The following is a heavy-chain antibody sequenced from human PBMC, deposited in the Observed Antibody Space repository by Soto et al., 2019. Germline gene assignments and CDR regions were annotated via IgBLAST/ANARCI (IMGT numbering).Heavy chain of an antibody. J-gene: IGHJ4*02. CDR1: GGSISGDY. CDR3: ARLPRTTTSGSGTDF. CDR2: IYYSGRT. Sequence: SETLSLTCTVSGGSISGDYWGWIRQPPGKGLEWIATIYYSGRTFYNPSLESRVTVYVDTSRDQFSLKLTSVTAADTAVYYCARLPRTTTSGSGTDFWGQGTLVTVSS. D-gene: IGHD3-10*01. V-gene: IGHV4-39*01.